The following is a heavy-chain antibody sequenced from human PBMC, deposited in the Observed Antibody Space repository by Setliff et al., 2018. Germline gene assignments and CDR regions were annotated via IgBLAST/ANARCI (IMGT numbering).Heavy chain of an antibody. D-gene: IGHD6-19*01. J-gene: IGHJ4*02. CDR2: ISGASSTI. V-gene: IGHV3-48*01. Sequence: GGSLRLSCIVSGLTFRNFGMTWVRQAPGKGLEWLSKISGASSTIYYADSVKGRFTISRDNAQNSLYLQMNNLTAEDTAVYFCARARSNGWEEPDYWGQGTLVTVS. CDR1: GLTFRNFG. CDR3: ARARSNGWEEPDY.